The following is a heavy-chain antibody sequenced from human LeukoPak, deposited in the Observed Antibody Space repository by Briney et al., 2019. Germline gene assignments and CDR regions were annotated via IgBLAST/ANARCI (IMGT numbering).Heavy chain of an antibody. D-gene: IGHD3-16*01. Sequence: PSETLSLTCTVSGGSISSSSYYWGWIRQPPGKGLEWIGSIYYSGSTYYNPSLKSRVTISVDTSKNQFSLKLSSVTAADTAVYYCARETSQKGAHYMDVWGKGTTITISS. V-gene: IGHV4-39*07. J-gene: IGHJ6*03. CDR3: ARETSQKGAHYMDV. CDR2: IYYSGST. CDR1: GGSISSSSYY.